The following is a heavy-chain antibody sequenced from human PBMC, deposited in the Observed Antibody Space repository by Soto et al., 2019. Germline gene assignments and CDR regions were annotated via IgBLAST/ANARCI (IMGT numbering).Heavy chain of an antibody. D-gene: IGHD3-22*01. CDR1: GFTFRSYA. Sequence: GGSLRLSCAASGFTFRSYAIHWVRQAPGKGLEWVSGISGSGDSTYYADSVKGRFTISRDNSKNMLYVQMNSLRAEDTAVYYCARDQEYYYDSSGYLDYWGQGTLVTVSS. V-gene: IGHV3-23*01. J-gene: IGHJ4*02. CDR3: ARDQEYYYDSSGYLDY. CDR2: ISGSGDST.